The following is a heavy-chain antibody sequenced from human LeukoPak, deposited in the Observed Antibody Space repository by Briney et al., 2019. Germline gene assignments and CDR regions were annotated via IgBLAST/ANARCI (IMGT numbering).Heavy chain of an antibody. J-gene: IGHJ4*02. Sequence: PGGSLRLSCAASGFTVSSNYMSWVRQAPGKGLEWVSVIYSGGSTYYADSVKGRFTISRDNSNNTLYLQMNSLRAEDTAVYYCAKDPDCTSGVCYTFFDYWGQGTLVTVSS. CDR3: AKDPDCTSGVCYTFFDY. CDR2: IYSGGST. V-gene: IGHV3-53*01. D-gene: IGHD2-8*01. CDR1: GFTVSSNY.